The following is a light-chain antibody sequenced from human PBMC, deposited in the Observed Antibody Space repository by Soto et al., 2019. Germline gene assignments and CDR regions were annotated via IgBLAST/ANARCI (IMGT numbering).Light chain of an antibody. V-gene: IGKV1-39*01. J-gene: IGKJ1*01. CDR1: QSISSY. Sequence: QMTLSPYSLSASVGDRVTITCRASQSISSYLNWYQQKPGKAPKLLISAASSLQSGVPSRFSGSGSGTDFTLTISCLQPEDFATYYCQQSYSTPRTSGQGTKVDIK. CDR2: AAS. CDR3: QQSYSTPRT.